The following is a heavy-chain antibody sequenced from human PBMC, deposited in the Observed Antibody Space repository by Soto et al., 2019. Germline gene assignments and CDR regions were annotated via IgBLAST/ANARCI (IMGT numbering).Heavy chain of an antibody. CDR1: GFTFSSYA. D-gene: IGHD3-9*01. V-gene: IGHV3-23*01. Sequence: PGGSLRLSCAASGFTFSSYAVIWVRQAPGKGLEWVSGVGGSGEYTYYADSVKGRFTISRDNSKNTVYLQISSLRAEDTAVYYCAKVLTGYYYYFEYWGQGTLVTVSS. CDR3: AKVLTGYYYYFEY. CDR2: VGGSGEYT. J-gene: IGHJ4*02.